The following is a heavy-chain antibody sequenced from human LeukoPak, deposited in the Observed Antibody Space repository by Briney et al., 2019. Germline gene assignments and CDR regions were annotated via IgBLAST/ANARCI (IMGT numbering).Heavy chain of an antibody. CDR2: LSSDGSNK. CDR3: ARDHNWGPDY. V-gene: IGHV3-30-3*01. D-gene: IGHD7-27*01. Sequence: GGSLRLSCAASGFIFSSYSIHWVRQAPGKGLEWVAVLSSDGSNKFYADSVKGRFTISRDNSKNTLYLQMNSLRIEDTAVYYCARDHNWGPDYWGQGTLVSVSS. CDR1: GFIFSSYS. J-gene: IGHJ4*02.